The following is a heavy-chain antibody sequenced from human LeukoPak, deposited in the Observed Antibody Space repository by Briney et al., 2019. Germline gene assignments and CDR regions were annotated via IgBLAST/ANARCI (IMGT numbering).Heavy chain of an antibody. D-gene: IGHD6-19*01. Sequence: PGGSLRLSCAASGLTFSSYAMSWVRQAPGKGLEWVSAISGSGGSTYYADSVKGRFTISRDNSKNTVYLQMNSLRAEDTAVYYCAKDLDSSGWYDNYFDYWGQGTLVTVSS. CDR3: AKDLDSSGWYDNYFDY. CDR2: ISGSGGST. J-gene: IGHJ4*02. CDR1: GLTFSSYA. V-gene: IGHV3-23*01.